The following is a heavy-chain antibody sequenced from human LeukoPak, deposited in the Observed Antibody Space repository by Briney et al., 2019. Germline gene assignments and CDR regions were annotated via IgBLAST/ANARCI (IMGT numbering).Heavy chain of an antibody. Sequence: GGSLRLSCAASGFTFSTYSMNWVRQAPGKGLDWVSYISSSGTTMYYADSVKGRFTISRDNAKNSLYLQMNSLRAEDTAVYYCARPGSYLTDYWGQGTLVTVSS. CDR3: ARPGSYLTDY. CDR1: GFTFSTYS. CDR2: ISSSGTTM. J-gene: IGHJ4*02. V-gene: IGHV3-48*04. D-gene: IGHD1-26*01.